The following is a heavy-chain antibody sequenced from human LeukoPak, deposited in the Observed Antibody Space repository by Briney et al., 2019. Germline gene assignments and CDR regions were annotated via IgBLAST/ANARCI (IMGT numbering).Heavy chain of an antibody. Sequence: SETLSLTCAVYGGSFSGYFWSWIRQPPGKGLEWIGEINHSSRSTNWNPSLKSRVTISLDTSKKQFSLKLNSVTAADTAVYYCARGGYTIYRSRTPNMDVWGKGTTVTVSS. CDR2: INHSSRST. J-gene: IGHJ6*03. D-gene: IGHD3-3*01. V-gene: IGHV4-34*01. CDR3: ARGGYTIYRSRTPNMDV. CDR1: GGSFSGYF.